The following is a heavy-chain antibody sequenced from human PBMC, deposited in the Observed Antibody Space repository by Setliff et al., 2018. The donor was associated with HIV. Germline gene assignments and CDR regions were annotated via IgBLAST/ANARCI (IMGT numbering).Heavy chain of an antibody. CDR1: GESFNDYY. V-gene: IGHV4-34*01. CDR3: ARGLNYYGSGSYLPLGY. D-gene: IGHD3-10*01. CDR2: IDHSGNI. Sequence: SETLSLTCAVYGESFNDYYWTWIRQPPGKGLEWIGEIDHSGNIKYHASLKSRVTISKDTSKNQISLKLRSVTAADTAVYYCARGLNYYGSGSYLPLGYWGQGTLVSVSS. J-gene: IGHJ4*02.